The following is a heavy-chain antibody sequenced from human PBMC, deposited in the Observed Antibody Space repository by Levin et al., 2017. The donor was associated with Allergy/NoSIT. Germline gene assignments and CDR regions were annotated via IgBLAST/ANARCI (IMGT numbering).Heavy chain of an antibody. CDR1: GGSISSSNW. J-gene: IGHJ4*02. CDR2: IYHSGST. D-gene: IGHD6-13*01. Sequence: SETLSLTCAVSGGSISSSNWWSWVRQPPGKGLEWIGEIYHSGSTNYNPSLKSRVTISVDKSKNQFSLKLSSVTAADTAVYYCARETLAQQLVREGFDYWGQGTLVTVSS. CDR3: ARETLAQQLVREGFDY. V-gene: IGHV4-4*02.